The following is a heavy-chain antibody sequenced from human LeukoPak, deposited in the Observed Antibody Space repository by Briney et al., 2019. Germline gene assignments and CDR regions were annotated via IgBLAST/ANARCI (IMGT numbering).Heavy chain of an antibody. CDR3: AKVHYDFPDY. D-gene: IGHD3-22*01. Sequence: GGSLRLSCAASGFSFSTYAMSWVRQAPGKGLEWVSCLTGNGVTTYYADSVKGRFTISRDNSKNTLYLHMNSLRVDDTAVYYCAKVHYDFPDYWGQGTLVTVSS. CDR1: GFSFSTYA. CDR2: LTGNGVTT. J-gene: IGHJ4*02. V-gene: IGHV3-23*01.